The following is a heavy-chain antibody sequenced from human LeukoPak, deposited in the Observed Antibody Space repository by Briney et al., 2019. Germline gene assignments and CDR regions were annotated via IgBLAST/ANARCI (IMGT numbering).Heavy chain of an antibody. D-gene: IGHD2-21*01. V-gene: IGHV4-59*13. Sequence: PSETLSLTCNVSGGSISSYHWTWIRQPPGKGLKWIGYIYYSGSTNYNPSLKSRVTMSVDTTKNQFSLKLTSVTAADTAVYYCARESWAYSPFDSWGQGTLVTVSS. J-gene: IGHJ4*02. CDR1: GGSISSYH. CDR3: ARESWAYSPFDS. CDR2: IYYSGST.